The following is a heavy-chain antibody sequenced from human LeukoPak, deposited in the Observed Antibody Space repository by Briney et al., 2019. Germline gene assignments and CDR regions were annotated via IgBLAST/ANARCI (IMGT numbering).Heavy chain of an antibody. CDR2: IYTSGST. CDR3: ASQVYYYDSSGYPIDC. Sequence: SETLSLTCTVSGGSISSYYWSWIRQPPGKGLEWIGYIYTSGSTNYNPSLKSRVTISVDTSKNQFSLKLSSVTAADTAVYYCASQVYYYDSSGYPIDCWGQGTLVTVSS. J-gene: IGHJ4*02. V-gene: IGHV4-4*09. D-gene: IGHD3-22*01. CDR1: GGSISSYY.